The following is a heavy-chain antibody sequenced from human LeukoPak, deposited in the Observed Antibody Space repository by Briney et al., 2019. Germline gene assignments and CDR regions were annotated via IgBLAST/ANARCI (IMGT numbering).Heavy chain of an antibody. J-gene: IGHJ2*01. D-gene: IGHD3-22*01. CDR2: MYYSGST. CDR3: ARATRTTMIAWYFDL. CDR1: GGSITSYY. V-gene: IGHV4-59*01. Sequence: SSETLSLTCIVSGGSITSYYWSWIRQPPGKGLEWIGYMYYSGSTNYNPSLKSRATMSVDTSKNQFSLKLTSVTAADTAVYYCARATRTTMIAWYFDLWGRGTLVTVSS.